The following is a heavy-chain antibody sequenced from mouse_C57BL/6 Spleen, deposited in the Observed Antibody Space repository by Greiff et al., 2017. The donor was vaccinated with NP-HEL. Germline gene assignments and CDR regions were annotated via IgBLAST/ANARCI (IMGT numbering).Heavy chain of an antibody. Sequence: EVKVVESGAELVRPGASVKLSCTASGFNIKDDYMHWVKQRPEQGLEWIGWIDPENGDTEYASKFQGKATITADTSSNTAYLQLSSLTSEDTAVYYCISSPYWGQGTLVTVSA. CDR1: GFNIKDDY. V-gene: IGHV14-4*01. D-gene: IGHD6-2*01. CDR3: ISSPY. CDR2: IDPENGDT. J-gene: IGHJ3*01.